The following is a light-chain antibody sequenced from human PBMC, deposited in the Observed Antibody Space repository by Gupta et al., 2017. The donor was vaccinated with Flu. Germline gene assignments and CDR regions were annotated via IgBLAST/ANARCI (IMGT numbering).Light chain of an antibody. Sequence: QQKPVKAPNLLIYKASSLESGVPSRFSGSGSGTEFTLTISSLQPEDSATYYCQQYDTYLGTFGQGTKLEIK. CDR3: QQYDTYLGT. V-gene: IGKV1-5*03. CDR2: KAS. J-gene: IGKJ2*01.